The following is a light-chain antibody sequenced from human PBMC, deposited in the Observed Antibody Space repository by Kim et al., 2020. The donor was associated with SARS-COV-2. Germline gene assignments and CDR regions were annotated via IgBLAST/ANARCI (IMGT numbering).Light chain of an antibody. Sequence: SLTPGERATLSGRASQSVSSYLAWYQHKPGQAPRLLIYDASNRATGIPAKFSGSGSGTDFTLTISSLEPEDFAVYYCQQRGNLLTFGGGTKVDIK. CDR2: DAS. V-gene: IGKV3-11*01. CDR1: QSVSSY. CDR3: QQRGNLLT. J-gene: IGKJ4*01.